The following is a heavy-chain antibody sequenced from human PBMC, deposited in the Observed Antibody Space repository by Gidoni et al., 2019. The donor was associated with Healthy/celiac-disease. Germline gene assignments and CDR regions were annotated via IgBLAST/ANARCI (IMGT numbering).Heavy chain of an antibody. CDR2: IGTAGDT. V-gene: IGHV3-13*01. CDR1: GFTFSSYD. J-gene: IGHJ5*02. Sequence: EVQLVESGGGLVQPGGSLRLSCAASGFTFSSYDMHWVRQATGKGLEWVSAIGTAGDTYYPGSVKGRFTISRENAKNSLYLQMNSLRAGDTAVYYCARGGRNGGNWFDPWGQGTLVTVSS. D-gene: IGHD3-10*01. CDR3: ARGGRNGGNWFDP.